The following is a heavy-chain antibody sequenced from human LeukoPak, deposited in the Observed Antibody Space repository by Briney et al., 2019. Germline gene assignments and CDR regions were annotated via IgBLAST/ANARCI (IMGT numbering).Heavy chain of an antibody. J-gene: IGHJ4*02. CDR1: GGSISSYY. CDR2: IYYSGST. Sequence: PSETLSLTCTVSGGSISSYYWSWIRQPPGKGLEWIGYIYYSGSTNYNPSLKSRVTISVDTSKNQFSLKLSSLTAADTAVYDCATGAAAGHFDYWGQGNLVTVSS. V-gene: IGHV4-59*01. D-gene: IGHD6-13*01. CDR3: ATGAAAGHFDY.